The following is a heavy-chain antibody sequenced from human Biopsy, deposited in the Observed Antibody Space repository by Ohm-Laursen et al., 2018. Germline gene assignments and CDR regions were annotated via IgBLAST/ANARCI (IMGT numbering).Heavy chain of an antibody. CDR3: ARPLRGGEYEGFDL. D-gene: IGHD4-17*01. CDR1: DGSINSNDYY. V-gene: IGHV4-39*01. Sequence: SETLSLTCTVSDGSINSNDYYWGWIRQAPGKGLEWLGSVLYSGATYYNPPLTSPSTISVDTANNQFFLWLRSATAADTAVYYCARPLRGGEYEGFDLWGPGTMVSVSP. CDR2: VLYSGAT. J-gene: IGHJ3*01.